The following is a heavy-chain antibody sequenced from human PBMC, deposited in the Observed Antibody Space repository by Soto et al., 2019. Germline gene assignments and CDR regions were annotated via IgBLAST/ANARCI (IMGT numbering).Heavy chain of an antibody. J-gene: IGHJ4*02. CDR2: IIPISDTA. V-gene: IGHV1-69*13. Sequence: GASVKVSCKASGGTFSTNAISWVRQAPGQGLEWMGAIIPISDTAHYVQKFQGRVTITADESTTTAYMELSSLRSEDTAVYYCARDYYDSSGRRHYFDYWGQGTLVTVSS. CDR3: ARDYYDSSGRRHYFDY. CDR1: GGTFSTNA. D-gene: IGHD3-22*01.